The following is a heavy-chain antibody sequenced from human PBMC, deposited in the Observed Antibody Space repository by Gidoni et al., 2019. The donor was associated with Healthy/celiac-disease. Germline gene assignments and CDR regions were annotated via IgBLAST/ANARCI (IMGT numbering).Heavy chain of an antibody. CDR2: IRYDGSNK. Sequence: QVQLVESGGGVVQPGGSLRLSCAASGFTFSSYGMHWVRQAPGKGLEWVAFIRYDGSNKYYADSVKGRFTISRDNSKNTLYLQMNSLRAEDTAVYYCAKDFLLDWRDDAFDIWGQGTMVTVSS. J-gene: IGHJ3*02. CDR3: AKDFLLDWRDDAFDI. CDR1: GFTFSSYG. V-gene: IGHV3-30*02. D-gene: IGHD1-1*01.